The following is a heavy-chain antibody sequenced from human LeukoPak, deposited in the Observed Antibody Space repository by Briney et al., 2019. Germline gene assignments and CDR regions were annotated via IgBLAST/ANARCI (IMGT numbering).Heavy chain of an antibody. D-gene: IGHD6-13*01. CDR1: DDSISDYY. J-gene: IGHJ6*03. V-gene: IGHV4-59*01. CDR2: FYNSGRS. CDR3: ARAGYSSSWYPYYYMDV. Sequence: PSETLSLTCTVSDDSISDYYRGWIRQPPGKGLEWIGYFYNSGRSTYNPSLKSRVTISADTSKNHFSLKLNSVTTADTAVYYCARAGYSSSWYPYYYMDVWGKGTTVTVSS.